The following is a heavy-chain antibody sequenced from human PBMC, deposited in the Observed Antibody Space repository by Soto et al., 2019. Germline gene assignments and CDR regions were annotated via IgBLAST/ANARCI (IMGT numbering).Heavy chain of an antibody. J-gene: IGHJ4*02. CDR1: GYTFTSYG. D-gene: IGHD2-8*01. CDR3: ARSGAYCTSITCLFDSF. V-gene: IGHV1-18*01. Sequence: QAQLVQSGGEVKKPGASVKVSCRASGYTFTSYGYAWVRQAPGQGLEWMGWISAYNGDTNYAQKFQDRVTLTTDTSTPTAQMELRNLGSDDTAVYYCARSGAYCTSITCLFDSFWGLGTLVTVSS. CDR2: ISAYNGDT.